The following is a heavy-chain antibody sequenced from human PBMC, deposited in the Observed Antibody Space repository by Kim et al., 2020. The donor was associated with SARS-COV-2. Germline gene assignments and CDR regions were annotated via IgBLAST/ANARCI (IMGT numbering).Heavy chain of an antibody. Sequence: GGSLRLSCVGFGFNFNDYGINWARQAPGKGLEWIAYISRTSGSIYYADSVKGRFTIARDKAEKSVFLQLKSLRDDDTADYYCARELEIWTLAVLIGVPTYSNGMDVWGQGTTVTVSS. CDR3: ARELEIWTLAVLIGVPTYSNGMDV. CDR2: ISRTSGSI. CDR1: GFNFNDYG. J-gene: IGHJ6*01. D-gene: IGHD3-3*01. V-gene: IGHV3-48*02.